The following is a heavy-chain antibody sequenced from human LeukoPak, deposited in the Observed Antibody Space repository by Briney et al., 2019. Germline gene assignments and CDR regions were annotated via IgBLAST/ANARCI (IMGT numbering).Heavy chain of an antibody. CDR3: TTYCSGDSCSFFDY. CDR2: INPNSGGT. CDR1: GYTFTGYY. J-gene: IGHJ4*02. Sequence: GASVKVSCKASGYTFTGYYMHWVRQAPGQGLEWVGWINPNSGGTNYAQKFQGRVTMTRDTSISTAYMELSRLRSDDTAVYYCTTYCSGDSCSFFDYWGQGTLVTVSS. D-gene: IGHD2-15*01. V-gene: IGHV1-2*02.